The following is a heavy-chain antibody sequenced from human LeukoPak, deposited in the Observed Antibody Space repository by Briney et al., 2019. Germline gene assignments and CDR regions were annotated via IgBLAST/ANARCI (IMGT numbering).Heavy chain of an antibody. CDR1: GYTFTSYY. CDR2: INPSGGST. Sequence: GASVKVSCKASGYTFTSYYMYWVRQAPGQGLEWMGIINPSGGSTSYAQKFQGRVTMTRDMSTSTVYMELSSLRSEDTAVYYCARGGHVRVYDSNAYCGHYWGQGTLVTVSS. CDR3: ARGGHVRVYDSNAYCGHY. D-gene: IGHD3-22*01. V-gene: IGHV1-46*01. J-gene: IGHJ4*02.